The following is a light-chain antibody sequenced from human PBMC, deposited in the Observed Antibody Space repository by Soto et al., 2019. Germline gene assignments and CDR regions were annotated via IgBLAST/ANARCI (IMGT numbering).Light chain of an antibody. CDR3: QQCSSSPLT. CDR2: DAS. J-gene: IGKJ4*01. CDR1: QNIENNF. Sequence: EIVLTRSPGTLSLSPGERATLSCRASQNIENNFLAWYQQKPGQAPRLLIHDASTRATGVPDRFSGSGSGTDFTLTISRLEPEDFAVFFCQQCSSSPLTFGGGTKLELK. V-gene: IGKV3-20*01.